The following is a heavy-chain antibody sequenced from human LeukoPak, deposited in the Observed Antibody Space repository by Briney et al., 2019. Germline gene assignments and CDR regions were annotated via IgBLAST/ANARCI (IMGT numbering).Heavy chain of an antibody. Sequence: PSETLSLTCTVSGGSISSSSYYWGWIRQPPGKGLEWIGIIYYSGRTYYNPSLKSRVTISVDTSKNQLSLKLSSVTAADTAVYYCARLSSSTTCYSDWFDPWGQGTLVTVSS. V-gene: IGHV4-39*01. CDR2: IYYSGRT. J-gene: IGHJ5*02. CDR1: GGSISSSSYY. CDR3: ARLSSSTTCYSDWFDP. D-gene: IGHD2-2*01.